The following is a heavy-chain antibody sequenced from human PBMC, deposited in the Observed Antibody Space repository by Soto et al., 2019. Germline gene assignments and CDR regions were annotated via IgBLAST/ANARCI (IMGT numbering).Heavy chain of an antibody. CDR3: GKVLIGATRHTDVDS. Sequence: PSETLSLTCTVSGVSLNSADYYWVWIRQSPGKGLAWSASIYYDESAYYNTALNSRVTISTDKPKNQLILSLKSVTAAETSVYYCGKVLIGATRHTDVDSWGQGALVTVSS. CDR1: GVSLNSADYY. CDR2: IYYDESA. V-gene: IGHV4-39*01. J-gene: IGHJ4*02. D-gene: IGHD2-15*01.